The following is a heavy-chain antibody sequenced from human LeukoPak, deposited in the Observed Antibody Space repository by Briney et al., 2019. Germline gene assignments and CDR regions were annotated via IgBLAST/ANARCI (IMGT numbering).Heavy chain of an antibody. CDR1: GCTFSSYA. J-gene: IGHJ4*02. D-gene: IGHD6-19*01. Sequence: SVKVSCKAPGCTFSSYAISWVRQAPGQGLEWMGRIIPIFGTANYAQKFQGRVTITTDESTSTAYMELSSLRSEDTAVYYCARVGAVAVLYYFDYWGQGTLVTVSS. CDR2: IIPIFGTA. V-gene: IGHV1-69*05. CDR3: ARVGAVAVLYYFDY.